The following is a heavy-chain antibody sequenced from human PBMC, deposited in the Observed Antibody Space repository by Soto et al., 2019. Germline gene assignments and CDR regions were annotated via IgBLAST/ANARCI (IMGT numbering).Heavy chain of an antibody. V-gene: IGHV3-73*01. CDR2: IRSKANSYAT. CDR1: GFTFSGSA. CDR3: RLWYSGSYPSDY. Sequence: GGSLRLSCAASGFTFSGSAMHWVRQASGKGLEWVGRIRSKANSYATAYAASVKGRFTISRDDSKNTAYLQMNSLKTEDTAVYYCRLWYSGSYPSDYWGQGTLVTVSS. D-gene: IGHD1-26*01. J-gene: IGHJ4*02.